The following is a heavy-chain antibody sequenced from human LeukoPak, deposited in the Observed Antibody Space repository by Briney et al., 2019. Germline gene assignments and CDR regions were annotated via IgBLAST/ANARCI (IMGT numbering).Heavy chain of an antibody. Sequence: GGSLRLSCAASGFTFSSYSMNWVRQAPGKGLEWVSYISTSSTISYADSVKGRFTISRDNAKNSLYLQMNSLRDEDTAVYYCARTSLRTFHIWGQGTMVTVSS. CDR2: ISTSSTI. J-gene: IGHJ3*02. CDR1: GFTFSSYS. CDR3: ARTSLRTFHI. V-gene: IGHV3-48*02.